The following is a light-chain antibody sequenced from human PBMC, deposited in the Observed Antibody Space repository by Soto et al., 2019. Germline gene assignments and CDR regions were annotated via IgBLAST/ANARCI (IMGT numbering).Light chain of an antibody. J-gene: IGKJ4*01. CDR2: GAS. Sequence: EIVMTQSPATLSVSPGERATLSCRASQSVSSNLAWYQHKPGQAPRLLIYGASTRATGIPATFSGSGSGTDFTLTISSLQSEDFAVYFCQQYDNWPLTFGGGTKVEIK. CDR1: QSVSSN. V-gene: IGKV3-15*01. CDR3: QQYDNWPLT.